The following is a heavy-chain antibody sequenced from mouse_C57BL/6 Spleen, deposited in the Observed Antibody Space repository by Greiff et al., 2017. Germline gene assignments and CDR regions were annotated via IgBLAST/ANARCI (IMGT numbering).Heavy chain of an antibody. Sequence: QVQLQQSGAELVRPGTSVKVSCKASGYAFTNYLIEWVKQRPGQGLEWIGVINPGSGGTNYNEKFKGKGTLTADKSSSTAYMHLSSLTSEDSAVYFCARSCGSSYFGYRGQGPTLTASS. CDR1: GYAFTNYL. CDR2: INPGSGGT. CDR3: ARSCGSSYFGY. D-gene: IGHD1-1*01. J-gene: IGHJ2*01. V-gene: IGHV1-54*01.